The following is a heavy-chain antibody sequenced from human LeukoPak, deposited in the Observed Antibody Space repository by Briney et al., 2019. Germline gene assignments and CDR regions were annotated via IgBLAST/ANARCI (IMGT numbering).Heavy chain of an antibody. V-gene: IGHV3-7*01. Sequence: QTGGSLRLSCAASGFTFSSYWMSWVRQAPGKGLEWVANIKQDGSEKYYVDSVKGRFTISRDNAKNSLYLQMNSLRAEDTAVYYCARDYCSGGSCYYYYYYMDVWGKGTTVTVSS. J-gene: IGHJ6*03. CDR3: ARDYCSGGSCYYYYYYMDV. CDR2: IKQDGSEK. D-gene: IGHD2-15*01. CDR1: GFTFSSYW.